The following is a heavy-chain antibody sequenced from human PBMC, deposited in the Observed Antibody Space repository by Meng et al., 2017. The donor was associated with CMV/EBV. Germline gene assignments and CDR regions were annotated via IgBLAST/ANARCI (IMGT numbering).Heavy chain of an antibody. CDR1: GYSISSGYY. J-gene: IGHJ3*02. CDR2: IYHSGST. V-gene: IGHV4-38-2*02. CDR3: ARRTMIDAFDI. D-gene: IGHD3-22*01. Sequence: GSLRLSCTVSGYSISSGYYWGWIRQPPGKGLEWIGSIYHSGSTYYNPSLKSRVTISVDTSKNQFSLKLSSVTAADTAVYYCARRTMIDAFDIWGQGTMVTVSS.